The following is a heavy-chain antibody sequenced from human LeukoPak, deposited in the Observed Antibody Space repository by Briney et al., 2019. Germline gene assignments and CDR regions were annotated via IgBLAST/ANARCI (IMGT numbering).Heavy chain of an antibody. CDR3: ARDLLH. CDR1: GGSVINYY. Sequence: SETLSLTCIVSGGSVINYYWSWIRQPAGKGLEWIGYIYYSGSTYYNPSLKSRVTISVDTSKNQFSLKLSSVTAADTAVYYCARDLLHWGQGTLVTVSS. CDR2: IYYSGST. J-gene: IGHJ4*02. V-gene: IGHV4-59*06. D-gene: IGHD5-24*01.